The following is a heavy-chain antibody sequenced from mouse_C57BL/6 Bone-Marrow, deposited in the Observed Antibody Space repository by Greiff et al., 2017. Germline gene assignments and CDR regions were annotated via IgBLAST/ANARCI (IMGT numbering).Heavy chain of an antibody. CDR3: ASDDDSRAMDY. CDR2: INYDGSST. V-gene: IGHV5-16*01. J-gene: IGHJ4*01. CDR1: GFTFSDYY. Sequence: EVKLVESEGGLVQPGSSMKLSCTASGFTFSDYYMAWVRQVPEKGLEWVANINYDGSSTNYLDSLKSRFIISRDNAKNTLYLHMSSLKSEDTATYYCASDDDSRAMDYGGQGTSVTVSA. D-gene: IGHD2-4*01.